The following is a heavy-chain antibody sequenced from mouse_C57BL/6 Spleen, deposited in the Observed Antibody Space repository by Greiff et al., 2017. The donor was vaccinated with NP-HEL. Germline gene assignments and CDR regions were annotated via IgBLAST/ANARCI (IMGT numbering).Heavy chain of an antibody. CDR3: VRAYGSSFYYAMDY. CDR2: IYPRSGNT. V-gene: IGHV1-81*01. Sequence: VQLQQSGAELARPGASVKLSCKASGYTFTSYGISWVKQRTGQGLEWIGEIYPRSGNTYYNEKFKGKANLTADNSSSTAYMELRSLTSEDSAVYFCVRAYGSSFYYAMDYWGQGTSVTVSS. CDR1: GYTFTSYG. J-gene: IGHJ4*01. D-gene: IGHD1-1*01.